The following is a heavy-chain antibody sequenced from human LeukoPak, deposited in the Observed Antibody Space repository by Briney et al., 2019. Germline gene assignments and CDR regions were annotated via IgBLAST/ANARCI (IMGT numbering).Heavy chain of an antibody. D-gene: IGHD3-9*01. V-gene: IGHV1-69*01. CDR3: ARDAPGRDILTGYLDY. Sequence: SVKVSCKASGGTFSSYAISWVRQAPGQGLEWMGGIIPIFGTANYAQKFQGRVAITADESTSTAYMELSSLRSEDTAVYYCARDAPGRDILTGYLDYWGQGTLVTVSS. CDR2: IIPIFGTA. J-gene: IGHJ4*02. CDR1: GGTFSSYA.